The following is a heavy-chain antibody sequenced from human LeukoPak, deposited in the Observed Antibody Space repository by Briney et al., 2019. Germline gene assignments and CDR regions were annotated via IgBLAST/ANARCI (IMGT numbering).Heavy chain of an antibody. CDR1: GGSISSYY. CDR2: IYYSGST. CDR3: ARSITSTGTGDY. J-gene: IGHJ4*02. V-gene: IGHV4-59*01. D-gene: IGHD4-17*01. Sequence: PSETLSLTCTVSGGSISSYYWSWIRQPPGKGLEWIGYIYYSGSTNYNPSLKSRVTISVDTSKNQFSLKLSSVTAADTAVYYCARSITSTGTGDYWGQGTLVTVSP.